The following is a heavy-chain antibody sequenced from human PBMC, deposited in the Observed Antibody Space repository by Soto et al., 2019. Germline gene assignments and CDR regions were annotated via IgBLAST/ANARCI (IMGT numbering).Heavy chain of an antibody. CDR3: ARGGVEIFRAVSPPFYYYYYMDV. CDR1: GYTFTSYG. V-gene: IGHV1-18*01. D-gene: IGHD3-3*01. CDR2: ISAYNGNK. J-gene: IGHJ6*03. Sequence: ASVKVSCKASGYTFTSYGISWVRQAPGQGLEWMGWISAYNGNKNYAQKLQGRVTMTRNTSISTAYMELSSLRSEDTAVYYCARGGVEIFRAVSPPFYYYYYMDVWGKGTTVTVSS.